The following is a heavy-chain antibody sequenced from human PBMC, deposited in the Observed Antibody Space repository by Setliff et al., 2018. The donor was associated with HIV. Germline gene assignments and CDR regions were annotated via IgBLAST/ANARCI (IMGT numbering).Heavy chain of an antibody. D-gene: IGHD5-12*01. CDR2: INPTGGST. CDR3: ASAGAWQRNALDI. V-gene: IGHV1-46*01. CDR1: GYSFTNHY. Sequence: ASVKVSCKPSGYSFTNHYMHWVRQAPGQGLEWMGVINPTGGSTRNTQKFQGRVATTRDTSTSTVYMELSSLRSEDTAVYYCASAGAWQRNALDIWGQGTMVTVSS. J-gene: IGHJ3*02.